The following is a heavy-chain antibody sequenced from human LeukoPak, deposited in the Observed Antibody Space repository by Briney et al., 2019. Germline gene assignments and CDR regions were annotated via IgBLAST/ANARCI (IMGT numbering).Heavy chain of an antibody. V-gene: IGHV1-8*03. CDR3: AREDYYDSGSNDY. Sequence: ASVNVSCKASGYTFTTYDITWVRPATGQGLEWMGWMNPNSGNTAYAQKFQGRVTITRNTSISTAYMELSSLRSEDTAVYYCAREDYYDSGSNDYWGQGTLVTVSS. D-gene: IGHD3-22*01. CDR1: GYTFTTYD. CDR2: MNPNSGNT. J-gene: IGHJ4*02.